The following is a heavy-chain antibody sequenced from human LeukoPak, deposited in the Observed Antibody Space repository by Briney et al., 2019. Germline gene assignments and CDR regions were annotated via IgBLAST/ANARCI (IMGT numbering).Heavy chain of an antibody. D-gene: IGHD2/OR15-2a*01. CDR3: VSFYETY. J-gene: IGHJ4*02. V-gene: IGHV3-21*01. CDR2: ISSSSSYI. Sequence: PGGSLRLPCAASGFTFSSYSMNWVRQAPGKGLEWVSSISSSSSYIYYADSVKGRFTISRDNAKNTVYLQMNNLRAEDTAVYYCVSFYETYWGRGTLVTVSS. CDR1: GFTFSSYS.